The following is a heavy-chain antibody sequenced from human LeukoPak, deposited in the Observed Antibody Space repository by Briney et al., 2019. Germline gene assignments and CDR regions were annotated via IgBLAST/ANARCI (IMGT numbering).Heavy chain of an antibody. J-gene: IGHJ4*02. CDR1: GFTFSDYY. Sequence: GGSLRLSCAASGFTFSDYYMSWIRQAPGKGLECVSDISSSGSTIYYADSVKGRFTISRDNSKNTLYLQMISLRAEDTALYYCAKDRSLVPAALNYWGQGTLVIVSS. CDR2: ISSSGSTI. V-gene: IGHV3-11*01. D-gene: IGHD2-2*01. CDR3: AKDRSLVPAALNY.